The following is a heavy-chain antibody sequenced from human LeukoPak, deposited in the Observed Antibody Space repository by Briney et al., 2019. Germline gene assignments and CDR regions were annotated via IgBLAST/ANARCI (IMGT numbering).Heavy chain of an antibody. Sequence: ASVKVSCKASGYTFTSYGISWVRQAPGQGLEWVGWISAYNGNTNYAQKLQGRVTMTTDTSTSTAYMELRSLRSDDTAVYYCARDRGSGSYYSPDYYYYGMDVWGKGTTVTVSS. V-gene: IGHV1-18*04. CDR3: ARDRGSGSYYSPDYYYYGMDV. CDR1: GYTFTSYG. J-gene: IGHJ6*04. CDR2: ISAYNGNT. D-gene: IGHD3-10*01.